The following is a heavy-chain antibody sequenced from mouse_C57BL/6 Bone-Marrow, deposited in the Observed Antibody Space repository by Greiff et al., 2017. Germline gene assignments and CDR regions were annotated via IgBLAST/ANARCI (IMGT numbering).Heavy chain of an antibody. V-gene: IGHV8-8*01. CDR3: ARIAGGITTVVPWYFDV. J-gene: IGHJ1*03. CDR2: IWWDDDK. CDR1: GFSLSTFGMG. Sequence: ESGPGILQPSQTLSLTCSFSGFSLSTFGMGVGWIRQPSGKGLEWLAHIWWDDDKYYNPALKSRLTISKDTSKNQVFLKIANVDTADTAPYYCARIAGGITTVVPWYFDVWGTGTTVTVSS. D-gene: IGHD1-1*01.